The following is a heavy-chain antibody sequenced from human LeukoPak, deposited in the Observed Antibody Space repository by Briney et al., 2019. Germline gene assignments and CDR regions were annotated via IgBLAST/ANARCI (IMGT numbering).Heavy chain of an antibody. D-gene: IGHD1-7*01. CDR2: INHSGST. CDR3: ASEGTTTSWFDP. Sequence: SETLSLTCAVYGGSFSGYYWSWIRQPPGKGLEWIGEINHSGSTNYNPSLKSRVTISVDTSKNQFSLKLSSVTAADTAVYYCASEGTTTSWFDPWGQGTLVTVPS. J-gene: IGHJ5*02. CDR1: GGSFSGYY. V-gene: IGHV4-34*01.